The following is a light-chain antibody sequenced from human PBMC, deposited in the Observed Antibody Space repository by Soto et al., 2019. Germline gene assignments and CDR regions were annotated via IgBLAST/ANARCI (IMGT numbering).Light chain of an antibody. CDR1: SSNF. Sequence: QSVLTHPASVSGSLGQSVTISCTGSSSNFVSWYQQHPGKAPKLIIYEVSDRPSGVSDRFSGSRSGNTASLTISGLRAEDEADFFCSSYTANTVIFGGGTKVTVL. J-gene: IGLJ2*01. V-gene: IGLV2-14*01. CDR2: EVS. CDR3: SSYTANTVI.